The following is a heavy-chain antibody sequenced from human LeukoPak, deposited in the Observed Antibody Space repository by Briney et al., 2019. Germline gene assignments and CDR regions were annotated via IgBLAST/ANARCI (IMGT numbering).Heavy chain of an antibody. Sequence: SETLSLTCTVSGGSIRSFYRSWIRQAPGRGLEWIGFISYSGYTSYSPSLKSRVAISVDTSRSQFSLRLSSMTAADTAIYYCARGRNDNGGMFFDSWAQGTLVTVSS. CDR2: ISYSGYT. CDR1: GGSIRSFY. CDR3: ARGRNDNGGMFFDS. J-gene: IGHJ4*02. V-gene: IGHV4-59*01. D-gene: IGHD4-23*01.